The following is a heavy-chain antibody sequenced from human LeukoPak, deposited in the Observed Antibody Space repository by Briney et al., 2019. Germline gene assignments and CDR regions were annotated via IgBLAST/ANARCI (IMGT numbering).Heavy chain of an antibody. J-gene: IGHJ4*02. D-gene: IGHD2-2*01. CDR2: ISSSSSYI. Sequence: GGSLRLSCAASGFTFSSYSMNWVRQAPGKGLEWVSSISSSSSYIYYADSVKGRFTISRDNAKNSLYLQMNSLRAEDTAVYYCARDPEWASVVVPAAIDHWGQGTLVTVSS. CDR1: GFTFSSYS. V-gene: IGHV3-21*01. CDR3: ARDPEWASVVVPAAIDH.